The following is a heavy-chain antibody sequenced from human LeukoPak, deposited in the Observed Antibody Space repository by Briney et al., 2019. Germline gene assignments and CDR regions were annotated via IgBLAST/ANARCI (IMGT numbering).Heavy chain of an antibody. CDR1: GGTFSSYA. D-gene: IGHD2-2*01. CDR2: IILIFGTA. V-gene: IGHV1-69*01. J-gene: IGHJ4*02. Sequence: SVKVSCKASGGTFSSYAISWVRQAPGQGLEWMGGIILIFGTANYAQKFQGRVTITADESTSTAYMELSSLRSEDTAVYYCARDGGYCSSTSCYGGVDYWGQGTLVTVSS. CDR3: ARDGGYCSSTSCYGGVDY.